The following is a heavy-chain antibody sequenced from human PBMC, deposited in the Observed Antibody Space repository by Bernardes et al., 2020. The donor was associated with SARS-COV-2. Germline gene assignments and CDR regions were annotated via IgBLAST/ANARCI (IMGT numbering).Heavy chain of an antibody. V-gene: IGHV3-74*01. J-gene: IGHJ4*02. CDR3: VSFGDPSG. D-gene: IGHD6-19*01. Sequence: GRSLRLSCAASGFDFSNSWMHWVRQAPGKGLVWVSRIKSDGNTDYGDSVKGRFTVSRDNTRNTLYLQVNSLRAEDTAVYYCVSFGDPSGWGQGTLVTVSS. CDR2: IKSDGNT. CDR1: GFDFSNSW.